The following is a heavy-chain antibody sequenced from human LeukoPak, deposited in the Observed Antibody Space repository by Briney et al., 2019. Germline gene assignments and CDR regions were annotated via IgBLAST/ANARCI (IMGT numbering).Heavy chain of an antibody. CDR2: IYPGDSDT. J-gene: IGHJ4*02. CDR3: ARRKTPGIAAAGGNFDY. D-gene: IGHD6-13*01. Sequence: PGESLKISCEGSGYSFTSYWIGWVRQMPGKGLEWMGIIYPGDSDTRYSPSFQGQVTISADKSISTAYLQWSSLKASDTAMYYCARRKTPGIAAAGGNFDYWGQGTLVTVSS. V-gene: IGHV5-51*01. CDR1: GYSFTSYW.